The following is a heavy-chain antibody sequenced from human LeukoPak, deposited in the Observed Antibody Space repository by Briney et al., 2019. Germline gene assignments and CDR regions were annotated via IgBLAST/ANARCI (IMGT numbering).Heavy chain of an antibody. D-gene: IGHD2-2*01. J-gene: IGHJ6*02. CDR2: ISAYNGNT. V-gene: IGHV1-18*01. CDR1: GYTFTSYG. CDR3: ARGQDCSSTSCYLPAYYYGMDV. Sequence: ASVKVSCKASGYTFTSYGISWVRQAPGQGLEWMGWISAYNGNTNYAQKLQGRVTMTTDTSTSTAYMELRSLRSDDTAVYYCARGQDCSSTSCYLPAYYYGMDVWGQGTTVTVSS.